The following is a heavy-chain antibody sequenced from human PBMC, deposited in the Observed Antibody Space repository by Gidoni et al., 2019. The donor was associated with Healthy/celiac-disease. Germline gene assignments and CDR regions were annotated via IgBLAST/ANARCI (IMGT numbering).Heavy chain of an antibody. J-gene: IGHJ6*02. CDR3: ARRDMVRDDFGMDV. CDR2: INPNSVGT. D-gene: IGHD3-10*01. V-gene: IGHV1-2*02. CDR1: GDTFTGYY. Sequence: QVQLVQSGAEVKKPGASVKVACKASGDTFTGYYMPWVRQAPGQGLEWMGWINPNSVGTNYAQKVQRRVTMTRDTSISTAYMELSRLRSDDTAVYYCARRDMVRDDFGMDVWGQGTTVTVSS.